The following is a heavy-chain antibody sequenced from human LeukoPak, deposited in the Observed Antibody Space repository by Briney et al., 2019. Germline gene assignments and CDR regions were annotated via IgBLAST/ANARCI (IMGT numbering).Heavy chain of an antibody. V-gene: IGHV3-21*01. D-gene: IGHD6-13*01. CDR3: ARGRWQQLVLFSAYNWFDP. CDR1: GFTFSSYS. CDR2: ISSSSSYI. Sequence: GGSLRLSCAASGFTFSSYSMNWVRQAPGKGLEWVSSISSSSSYIYYADSVKGRFTIPRDNAKNSLYLRMNSLRAEDTAVYYCARGRWQQLVLFSAYNWFDPWGQGTLVTVSS. J-gene: IGHJ5*02.